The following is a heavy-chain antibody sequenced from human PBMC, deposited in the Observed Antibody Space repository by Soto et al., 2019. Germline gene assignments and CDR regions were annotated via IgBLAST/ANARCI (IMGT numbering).Heavy chain of an antibody. CDR1: GGSISSYY. CDR2: IYTSGST. Sequence: NPSETLSLTCTVSGGSISSYYWSWIRQPAGKGLEWIGRIYTSGSTNYNPSLKSRVTMSVDTSKNQFSLKLSSVTAADTAVYYCASSIAAAQRDYYYGMDVWGQGTTVTVSS. CDR3: ASSIAAAQRDYYYGMDV. D-gene: IGHD6-13*01. V-gene: IGHV4-4*07. J-gene: IGHJ6*02.